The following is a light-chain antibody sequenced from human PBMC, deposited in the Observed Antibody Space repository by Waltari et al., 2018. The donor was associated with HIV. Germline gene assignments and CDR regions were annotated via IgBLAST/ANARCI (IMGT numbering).Light chain of an antibody. CDR1: SSDVGGYNY. CDR3: CSYAGSYTFYV. J-gene: IGLJ1*01. Sequence: QSALTQPRSVSGSPGQSVTISCTGTSSDVGGYNYVSWYQQHPGKAPKLMSYDVSKRPSGVPDRLSGSKSGNTASLTISGLQAEDEADYYCCSYAGSYTFYVFGTGTKVTVL. V-gene: IGLV2-11*01. CDR2: DVS.